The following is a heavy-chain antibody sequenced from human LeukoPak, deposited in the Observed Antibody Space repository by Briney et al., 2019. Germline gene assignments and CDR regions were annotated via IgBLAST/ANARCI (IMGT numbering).Heavy chain of an antibody. Sequence: GGSLRLSCAASGFTVSSNYMSLVRQAPGKGLEWVSVIYSGGSTYYADSVKGRFTISRDNSRNTLYLQMNSLRVEDTAVYYCARDSKTYYYDLWGQGALVTVSS. CDR1: GFTVSSNY. V-gene: IGHV3-53*01. D-gene: IGHD3-22*01. CDR2: IYSGGST. CDR3: ARDSKTYYYDL. J-gene: IGHJ4*01.